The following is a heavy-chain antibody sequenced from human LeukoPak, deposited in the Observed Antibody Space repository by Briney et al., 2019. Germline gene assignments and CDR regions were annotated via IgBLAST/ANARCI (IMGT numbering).Heavy chain of an antibody. Sequence: GGSLRLSCAASGFTFSGYWMHWVRQAPGKGLVWVSRINSDGSSTTYADSVKGRFTISRDNAKNTLYLQMNSLRAEDTALYYCARGSKSYGDYIRSRIHYFDYWGQGTLVTVSS. CDR1: GFTFSGYW. J-gene: IGHJ4*02. CDR3: ARGSKSYGDYIRSRIHYFDY. V-gene: IGHV3-74*03. D-gene: IGHD4-17*01. CDR2: INSDGSST.